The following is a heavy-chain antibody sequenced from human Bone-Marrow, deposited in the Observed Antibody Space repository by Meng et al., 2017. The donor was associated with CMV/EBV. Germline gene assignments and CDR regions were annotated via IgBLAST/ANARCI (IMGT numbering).Heavy chain of an antibody. CDR2: ISNDGSNK. D-gene: IGHD6-13*01. Sequence: GGSLRLSCAASGFTFSTYVMHWVRQAPGKGLEWVAVISNDGSNKYYADSVKGRFTISRDNSKNTLYLQMNSLRTEDTAIYYCARDDGFSSSWSDTPHYYYYYGRDVWYPGTTVTVS. V-gene: IGHV3-30-3*01. CDR1: GFTFSTYV. J-gene: IGHJ6*02. CDR3: ARDDGFSSSWSDTPHYYYYYGRDV.